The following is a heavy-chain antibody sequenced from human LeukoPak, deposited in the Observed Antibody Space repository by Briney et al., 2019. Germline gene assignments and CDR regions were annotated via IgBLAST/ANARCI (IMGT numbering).Heavy chain of an antibody. D-gene: IGHD4-17*01. V-gene: IGHV1-24*01. J-gene: IGHJ4*02. CDR1: GYTLTALA. Sequence: ASVKVSCKVSGYTLTALALHWVRQAPGKGLEWIGGFDSEEYDTIYAQKFQGRVTMTEDTSTNTAYMELSSLSFEDTAVYYCATLQPEPGDFGGLAYWGQGTLVTVSS. CDR2: FDSEEYDT. CDR3: ATLQPEPGDFGGLAY.